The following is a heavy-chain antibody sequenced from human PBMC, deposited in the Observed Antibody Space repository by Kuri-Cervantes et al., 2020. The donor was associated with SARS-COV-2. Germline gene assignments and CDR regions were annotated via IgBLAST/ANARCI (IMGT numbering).Heavy chain of an antibody. Sequence: GGPLRLSCTASGFTFGDYAMSWVRQAPGKGLEWVANIKQDGSEKYYVDSVKGRFTISRDNAKNSLYLQMNSLRAEDTAVYYCARGPSQFNYYYYYGMDVWGQGTTVTVSS. CDR2: IKQDGSEK. CDR3: ARGPSQFNYYYYYGMDV. J-gene: IGHJ6*02. CDR1: GFTFGDYA. D-gene: IGHD6-19*01. V-gene: IGHV3-7*01.